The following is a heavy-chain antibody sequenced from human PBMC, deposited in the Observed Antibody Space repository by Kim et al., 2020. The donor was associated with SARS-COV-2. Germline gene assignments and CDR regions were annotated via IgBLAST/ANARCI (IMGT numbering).Heavy chain of an antibody. V-gene: IGHV4-4*02. Sequence: SETLSLTCTVSGGSISTSDWWNVVRQPPGKGLEWIGEIYHLGTTHYNPSLKSRVTISIDKSKNQFSLKLTSVTAADTAVYYCTRADCSDGICAYNWFDPWGQGTLVTVSS. J-gene: IGHJ5*02. CDR2: IYHLGTT. CDR1: GGSISTSDW. D-gene: IGHD6-13*01. CDR3: TRADCSDGICAYNWFDP.